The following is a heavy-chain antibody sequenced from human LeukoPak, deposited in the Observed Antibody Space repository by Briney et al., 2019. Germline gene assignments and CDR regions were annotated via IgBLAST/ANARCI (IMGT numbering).Heavy chain of an antibody. CDR1: GFSFSRYA. J-gene: IGHJ3*01. V-gene: IGHV3-64*01. Sequence: GGSLRLSCETSGFSFSRYAMHWVRQAPGKGLEYVSAISSNGGITYYAKSVKGRFVISRDNSKNTLNLQMGSLRAEDMAVFYCAKPRDIDSWAFDVWGQGTMVTVSS. CDR2: ISSNGGIT. CDR3: AKPRDIDSWAFDV. D-gene: IGHD2-15*01.